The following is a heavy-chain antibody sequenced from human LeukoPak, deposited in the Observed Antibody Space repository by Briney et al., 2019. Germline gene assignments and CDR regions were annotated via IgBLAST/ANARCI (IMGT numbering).Heavy chain of an antibody. CDR1: GGSISSSSNY. V-gene: IGHV4-39*07. Sequence: PSETLSLNCSVFGGSISSSSNYWCWIRQPPGKGLEWIGSIYYSGSTYYNPSLKSRVTISVDTSKNQFSLKLSSVTAADTAVYYCARGGWYPESSHHWGPGALVTVSS. CDR2: IYYSGST. J-gene: IGHJ1*01. D-gene: IGHD6-19*01. CDR3: ARGGWYPESSHH.